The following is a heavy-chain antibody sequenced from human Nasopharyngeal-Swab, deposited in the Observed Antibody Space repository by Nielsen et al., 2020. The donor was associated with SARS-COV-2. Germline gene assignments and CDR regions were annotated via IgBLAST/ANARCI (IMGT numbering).Heavy chain of an antibody. CDR3: ARDGLDYDFWSAYFMDV. CDR2: ISSSSSYI. J-gene: IGHJ6*02. Sequence: GESLKISCAASGFTFNNYNFNRVRQDPGKGLEWVSSISSSSSYIYYADSVKGRFTISRDNAKNSLYLQMNSLRAEDTAVYYYARDGLDYDFWSAYFMDVWGQGTTVTVSS. CDR1: GFTFNNYN. V-gene: IGHV3-21*01. D-gene: IGHD3-3*01.